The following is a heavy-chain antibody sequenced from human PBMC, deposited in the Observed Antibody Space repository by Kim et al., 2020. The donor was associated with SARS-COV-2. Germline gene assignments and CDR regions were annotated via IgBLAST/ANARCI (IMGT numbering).Heavy chain of an antibody. J-gene: IGHJ5*02. D-gene: IGHD3-3*01. CDR3: ARLQLRRITLFGAVEKGNWFDP. Sequence: SETLSLTCTVSGGSISSSSYYWGWVRQPPGKGLEWIGSNYYSGSTYYNPSLKSRVTISVDTSKNQFSLKLSPVTAADTAVHYCARLQLRRITLFGAVEKGNWFDPWGQGTLVTLPS. CDR1: GGSISSSSYY. V-gene: IGHV4-39*01. CDR2: NYYSGST.